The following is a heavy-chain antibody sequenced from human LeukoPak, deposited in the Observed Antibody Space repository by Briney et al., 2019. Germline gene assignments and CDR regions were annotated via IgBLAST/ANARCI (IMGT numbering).Heavy chain of an antibody. J-gene: IGHJ3*02. Sequence: SETLSLTCAVYGGSFSGYYWSWIRQPPGKGLEWIGEINHSGSTNYNPSLKSRVTMSVDTSKNQFSLKLSSVTAADTAVYYCARAEYSSSWYSKVIRSGDAFDIWGQGTMVTVSS. D-gene: IGHD6-13*01. CDR3: ARAEYSSSWYSKVIRSGDAFDI. CDR1: GGSFSGYY. CDR2: INHSGST. V-gene: IGHV4-34*01.